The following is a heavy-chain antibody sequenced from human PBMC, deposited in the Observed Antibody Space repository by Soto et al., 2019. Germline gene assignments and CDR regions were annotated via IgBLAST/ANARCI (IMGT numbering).Heavy chain of an antibody. CDR1: GYTFTSYG. CDR2: ISAYNGNT. Sequence: QVQLVQSGAEVKKPGASVKVSCKASGYTFTSYGISWVRQAPGQGLEWMGWISAYNGNTNYAQKLQGRVTMTTDTSTSTAYRELRSLRSDDTAVYYCARADVNNWNDRLHFDYWGQGTLVTVSS. D-gene: IGHD1-1*01. V-gene: IGHV1-18*01. CDR3: ARADVNNWNDRLHFDY. J-gene: IGHJ4*02.